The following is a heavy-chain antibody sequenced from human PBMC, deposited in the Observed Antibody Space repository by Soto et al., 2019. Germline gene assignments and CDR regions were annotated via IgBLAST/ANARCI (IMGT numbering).Heavy chain of an antibody. CDR1: GFTFSSYW. CDR2: IKQDGTDK. J-gene: IGHJ4*02. CDR3: ARGGGSPRN. V-gene: IGHV3-7*01. D-gene: IGHD2-15*01. Sequence: EVQLVESGGGLVQPGGSLRISCAASGFTFSSYWMTWVRQAPGKGLEWVANIKQDGTDKYYVDSVRGRFTISRDNAKNSLYVEMSSLRVEDTAVYYCARGGGSPRNWGQGTLVIVSS.